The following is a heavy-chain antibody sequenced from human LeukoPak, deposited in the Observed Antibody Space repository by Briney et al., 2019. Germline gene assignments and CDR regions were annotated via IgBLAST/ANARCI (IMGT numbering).Heavy chain of an antibody. V-gene: IGHV4-39*01. CDR2: IYYSGTT. D-gene: IGHD1-26*01. CDR1: GGSISSSTYY. J-gene: IGHJ4*02. CDR3: ARRLGYYFDY. Sequence: SETLSFTCTVSGGSISSSTYYWGWIRQPPGKGLEWIGSIYYSGTTYDNHSPQSRVTISVDTSNNQFSLRLSSVTAADTAVYYCARRLGYYFDYWGQGAMVTVSS.